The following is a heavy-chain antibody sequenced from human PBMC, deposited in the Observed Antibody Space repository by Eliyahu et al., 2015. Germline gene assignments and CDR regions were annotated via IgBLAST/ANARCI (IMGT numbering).Heavy chain of an antibody. CDR1: GYTFTGYY. D-gene: IGHD3-22*01. Sequence: QVQLVQSGAEVKKPGASVKVSCKASGYTFTGYYMHWVRXAPGQGLEWMGWINPNSGGTNYAQKFQGRVTMTRDTSISTAYMELSRLRSDDTAVYYCARAPMIVVVISAFDIWGQGTMVTVSS. CDR2: INPNSGGT. CDR3: ARAPMIVVVISAFDI. V-gene: IGHV1-2*02. J-gene: IGHJ3*02.